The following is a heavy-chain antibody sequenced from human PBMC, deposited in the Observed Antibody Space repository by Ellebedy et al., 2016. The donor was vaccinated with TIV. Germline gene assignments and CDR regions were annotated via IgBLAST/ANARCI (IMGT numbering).Heavy chain of an antibody. J-gene: IGHJ6*02. Sequence: GESLKISCAASGFTFRSHDMHWVRQATGKGLEWISAIGTAGDTYYSGSVKGRFTISRENAKNSLYLQMNSLKSGDTAVYYCARASSGLDVWGQGTTVTVSS. CDR3: ARASSGLDV. CDR2: IGTAGDT. V-gene: IGHV3-13*01. CDR1: GFTFRSHD.